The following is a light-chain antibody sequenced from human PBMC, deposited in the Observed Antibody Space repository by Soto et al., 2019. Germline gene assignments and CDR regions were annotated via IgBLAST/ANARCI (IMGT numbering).Light chain of an antibody. CDR3: QSYDSSLTTFV. Sequence: QSVLTQPASVSGSPGQSITISCTGTSSDVGGYNYVSWYQQHPGKAPKLVIFEVSTRPSGVSNRFSGSKSGNTASLAITGLQPEDEADYYCQSYDSSLTTFVFGTGTKVTVL. J-gene: IGLJ1*01. V-gene: IGLV2-14*01. CDR1: SSDVGGYNY. CDR2: EVS.